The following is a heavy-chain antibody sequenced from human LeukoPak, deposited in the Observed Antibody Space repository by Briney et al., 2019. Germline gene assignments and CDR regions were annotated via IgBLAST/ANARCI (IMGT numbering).Heavy chain of an antibody. CDR2: INHSGST. CDR3: ARQYCSATSCYFDY. D-gene: IGHD2-2*01. J-gene: IGHJ4*02. CDR1: GESFSGYH. V-gene: IGHV4-34*01. Sequence: PLETLSPTCAVYGESFSGYHWSWIRQPPGKGLEWVGEINHSGSTNHNPSLKSRVTISVHTSKNQFSLKVNSVTAADTAVYYCARQYCSATSCYFDYWGQGTLVTVSS.